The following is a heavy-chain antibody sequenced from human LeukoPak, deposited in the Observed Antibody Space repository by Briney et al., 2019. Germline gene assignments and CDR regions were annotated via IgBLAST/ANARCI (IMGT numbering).Heavy chain of an antibody. CDR3: AKADSIGYFQH. V-gene: IGHV3-23*01. J-gene: IGHJ1*01. Sequence: GGSLRLSCAASGFTVSSNYMSWLPQAPGKGLEWVSAISGSGGSTYYADSVKGRFTISRDNSKNTLYLQMNSLRAEDTAVYYCAKADSIGYFQHWGQGTLVTVSS. CDR2: ISGSGGST. CDR1: GFTVSSNY. D-gene: IGHD3-22*01.